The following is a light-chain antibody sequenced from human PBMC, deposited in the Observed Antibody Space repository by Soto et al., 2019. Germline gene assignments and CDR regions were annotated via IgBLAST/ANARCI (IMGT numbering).Light chain of an antibody. CDR3: HQYGSSPLWT. J-gene: IGKJ1*01. V-gene: IGKV3-20*01. Sequence: EIVLTQSPGTLSLSPGERATLSCRASQSVSSSYLAWYQQKPGQAPRLLIYGASSRATGIPDRFSGSGSGTDFTLTISRLEPEDFAAYYCHQYGSSPLWTFGQGTKVEIK. CDR2: GAS. CDR1: QSVSSSY.